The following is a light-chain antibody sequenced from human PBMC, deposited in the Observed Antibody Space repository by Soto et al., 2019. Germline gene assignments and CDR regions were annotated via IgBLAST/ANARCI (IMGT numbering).Light chain of an antibody. J-gene: IGKJ1*01. V-gene: IGKV3-20*01. CDR2: GAS. Sequence: EIVLTQSPGILSLSPGERASLSCGASQSISSSFLAWYQQKPGQAPRLLIYGASNRATGIPDKFGGSGSGTDFTLTISRLEPEDFAVYYCQQYGTSPRTFGQGTKVDI. CDR1: QSISSSF. CDR3: QQYGTSPRT.